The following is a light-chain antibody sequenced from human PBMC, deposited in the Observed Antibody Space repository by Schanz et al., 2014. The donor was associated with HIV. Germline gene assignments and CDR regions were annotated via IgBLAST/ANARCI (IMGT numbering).Light chain of an antibody. CDR3: QQYTRYPPFT. CDR2: AAS. V-gene: IGKV1-12*01. J-gene: IGKJ2*01. Sequence: DIQMTQSPSSVSASVGDRVTITCRASQGISSWLAWYQQKPGKAPKLLISAASSLQSGVPPRFSGSGSGTEFTLTISSLQPDDLATYYCQQYTRYPPFTFGQGTKLEIK. CDR1: QGISSW.